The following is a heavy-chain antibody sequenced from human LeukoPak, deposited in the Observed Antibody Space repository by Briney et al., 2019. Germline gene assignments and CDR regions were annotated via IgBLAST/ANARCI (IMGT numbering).Heavy chain of an antibody. CDR3: ARIFYCGGDCR. CDR2: IYSGGST. V-gene: IGHV3-66*02. CDR1: GFTVSSNY. D-gene: IGHD2-21*01. J-gene: IGHJ4*02. Sequence: GWSLTLSCPASGFTVSSNYMSWVRQAPGKGLEWVSVIYSGGSTYYADSVKGRFTISRDNSKNTLYLQMNSLRAEDTAVYYCARIFYCGGDCRWGQGTLVTVSS.